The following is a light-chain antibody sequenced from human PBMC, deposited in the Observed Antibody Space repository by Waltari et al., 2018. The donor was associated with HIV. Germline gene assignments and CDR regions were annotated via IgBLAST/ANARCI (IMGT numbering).Light chain of an antibody. CDR3: VVWDDTLRGVI. J-gene: IGLJ2*01. Sequence: SVLTQPPSASGTPGQRVTISCSGSTSNIGSNSVFWYQHLPGTAPKLPIHRNNQRPSGVPDRLSGSTSGTSASLAISGLRSEDEAEYYCVVWDDTLRGVIFGGGTKVAVL. V-gene: IGLV1-47*01. CDR1: TSNIGSNS. CDR2: RNN.